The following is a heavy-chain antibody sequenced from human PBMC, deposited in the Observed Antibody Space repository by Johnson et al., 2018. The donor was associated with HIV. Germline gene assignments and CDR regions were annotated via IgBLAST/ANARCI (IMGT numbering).Heavy chain of an antibody. V-gene: IGHV3-30*03. J-gene: IGHJ3*02. CDR2: ISYDGSNK. CDR1: GFTFSSYG. CDR3: ARDIREDSSSVPDAFDI. Sequence: QVQLVESGGGVVQPGRSLRLSCAASGFTFSSYGMLWVRQAPGKGLEWVAVISYDGSNKYYTDSVKGRFTISRDNSRNTLNLQMNNLRAEDTAVYYCARDIREDSSSVPDAFDIWGQGTMVTVSS. D-gene: IGHD6-6*01.